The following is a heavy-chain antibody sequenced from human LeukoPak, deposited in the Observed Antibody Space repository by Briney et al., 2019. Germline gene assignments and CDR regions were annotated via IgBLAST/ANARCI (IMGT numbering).Heavy chain of an antibody. Sequence: GGSLRLSCAASGFTFSSYSMNWVRQAPGKGLEWVSYISSSSSTIYYADSVKGRFTISRDNAKNSLYLQMNSLRAEDTAVYYCARGGLRFLKWLLNYWGQGTLVTVSS. CDR3: ARGGLRFLKWLLNY. V-gene: IGHV3-48*01. D-gene: IGHD3-3*01. CDR1: GFTFSSYS. CDR2: ISSSSSTI. J-gene: IGHJ4*02.